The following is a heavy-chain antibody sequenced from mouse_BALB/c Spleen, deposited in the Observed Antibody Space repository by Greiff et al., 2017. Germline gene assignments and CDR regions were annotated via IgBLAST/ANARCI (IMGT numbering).Heavy chain of an antibody. CDR1: GYTFTSYW. J-gene: IGHJ4*01. V-gene: IGHV1-87*01. CDR3: ARSPNWDRYAMDY. CDR2: IYPGDGDT. D-gene: IGHD4-1*01. Sequence: QVQLQQSGAELARPGASVKLSCKASGYTFTSYWMQWVKQRPGQGLEWIGAIYPGDGDTRYTQKFKGKATLTADKSSSTAYMQLSSLASEDSAVYYCARSPNWDRYAMDYWGQGTSVTVSS.